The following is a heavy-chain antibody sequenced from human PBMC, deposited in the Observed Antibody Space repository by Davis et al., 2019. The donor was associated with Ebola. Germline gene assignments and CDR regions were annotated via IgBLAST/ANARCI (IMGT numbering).Heavy chain of an antibody. V-gene: IGHV3-66*02. CDR3: ASGSGSYYYYGMDV. CDR2: IYSGGST. CDR1: GFTVSSNY. J-gene: IGHJ6*02. D-gene: IGHD1-26*01. Sequence: GESLKISCAASGFTVSSNYMSRVRQAPGKGLEWVSVIYSGGSTYYADSVKGRFTISRDNSKNTLYLQMNSLRAEDTAVYYCASGSGSYYYYGMDVWGQGTTVTVSS.